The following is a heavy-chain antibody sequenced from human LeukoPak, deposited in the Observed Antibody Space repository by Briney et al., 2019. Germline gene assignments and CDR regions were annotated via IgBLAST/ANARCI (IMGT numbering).Heavy chain of an antibody. CDR2: MNPNSGNT. V-gene: IGHV1-8*01. Sequence: ASVKVSCKASGYTFTSYDIDWVRQATGQGLEWMGWMNPNSGNTGYAQNFQGRVTMTRNTSISTAYMELSSLRSEDTAVYHCARGLIVGATVANFDYWGQGTLVTVSS. CDR1: GYTFTSYD. D-gene: IGHD1-26*01. CDR3: ARGLIVGATVANFDY. J-gene: IGHJ4*02.